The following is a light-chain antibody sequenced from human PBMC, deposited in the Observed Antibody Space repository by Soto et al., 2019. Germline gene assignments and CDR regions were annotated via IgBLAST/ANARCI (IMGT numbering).Light chain of an antibody. Sequence: EIVLTQSPATLSLSPGARATLSCRASQSVSTYLAWYQQKPGQAPRLIIYDASSRATGIPARFSGSGSGTDFTLTISSLEPEDFAVYYCKHRSNWPRTFGQGTKVEI. CDR2: DAS. J-gene: IGKJ1*01. V-gene: IGKV3-11*01. CDR3: KHRSNWPRT. CDR1: QSVSTY.